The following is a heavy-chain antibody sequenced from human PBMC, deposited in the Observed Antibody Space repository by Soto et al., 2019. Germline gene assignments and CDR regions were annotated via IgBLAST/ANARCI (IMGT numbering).Heavy chain of an antibody. Sequence: PGESLKISCDGSGYKFASYWIGWVRQMPGKGLEWMGIIYPGDSDTRYSPSFQGQVTISVDKSFSTAYLQWSSLKASDSATYYCARIGAGGRGKYYFYYGLDVWGQGTKVTVYS. CDR1: GYKFASYW. CDR3: ARIGAGGRGKYYFYYGLDV. CDR2: IYPGDSDT. J-gene: IGHJ6*02. D-gene: IGHD3-10*01. V-gene: IGHV5-51*01.